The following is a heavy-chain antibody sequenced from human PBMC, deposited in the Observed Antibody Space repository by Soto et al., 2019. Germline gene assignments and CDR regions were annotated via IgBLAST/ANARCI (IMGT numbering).Heavy chain of an antibody. Sequence: VQLVESGGTVVQPGGSLRLSCVGSGFTFSSYGMHWVRQAPGKGLECVAVISDTGSSHYYAASVEGRFTISRENSKNTLSLHRGGVRVEDAGVYYGAKERGGDCPATGCFLGANYGAQGPPAPVSS. CDR2: ISDTGSSH. J-gene: IGHJ4*02. CDR3: AKERGGDCPATGCFLGANY. CDR1: GFTFSSYG. V-gene: IGHV3-30*18. D-gene: IGHD1-26*01.